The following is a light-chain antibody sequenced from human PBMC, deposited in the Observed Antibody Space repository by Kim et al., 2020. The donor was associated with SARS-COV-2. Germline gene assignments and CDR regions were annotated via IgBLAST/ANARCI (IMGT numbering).Light chain of an antibody. CDR2: EDS. CDR3: QVWDSSSDRYV. V-gene: IGLV3-21*03. Sequence: SYELTQPPSVSVAPGKTARITCGGNNSGSKSLHWYQQKPGQAPVLVVYEDSDRPSGIPERFSGSNSGNTATLTISRVEVGDEADYYCQVWDSSSDRYVFGTGSKVTVL. CDR1: NSGSKS. J-gene: IGLJ1*01.